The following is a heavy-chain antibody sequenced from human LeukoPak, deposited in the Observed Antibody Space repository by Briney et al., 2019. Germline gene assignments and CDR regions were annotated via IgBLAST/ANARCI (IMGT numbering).Heavy chain of an antibody. J-gene: IGHJ3*02. D-gene: IGHD3-9*01. Sequence: PSQTLSLTCAVSGGSISSGGYSWSWIRQPPGKGLEWIGYIYHSGSTYYNPSLKSRVTISVDRSKNQLSLKLSSVTAADTAVYYCARGDGRVLISRYFDWPDAFDIWGQGTMVTVSS. CDR1: GGSISSGGYS. CDR3: ARGDGRVLISRYFDWPDAFDI. CDR2: IYHSGST. V-gene: IGHV4-30-2*01.